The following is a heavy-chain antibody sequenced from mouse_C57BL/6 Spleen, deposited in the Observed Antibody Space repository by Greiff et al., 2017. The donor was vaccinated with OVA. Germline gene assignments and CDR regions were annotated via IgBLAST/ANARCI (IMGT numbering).Heavy chain of an antibody. Sequence: QVQLQQPGAELVKPGASVKLSCKASGYTFTSYWMQWVKQRPGQGLEWIGEIDPSDSYTNYNQKFKGKATLTVDTSSSTAYMQLSSLTSEDSAVYYCARGPSRLYAMDYWGQGTSVTVSS. CDR3: ARGPSRLYAMDY. D-gene: IGHD2-10*02. CDR1: GYTFTSYW. V-gene: IGHV1-50*01. J-gene: IGHJ4*01. CDR2: IDPSDSYT.